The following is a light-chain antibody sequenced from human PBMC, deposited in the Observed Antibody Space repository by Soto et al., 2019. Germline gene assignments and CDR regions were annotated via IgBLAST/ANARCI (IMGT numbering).Light chain of an antibody. CDR3: GTWDSSLSVLL. Sequence: QSVLTQPPSVSAAPGQKVTISCSGSSSNIGNNYVSWYQHLSGTAPKLLIYDNNKRPSGIPDRFSGSKSGTSATLDITGLQTGDEADYYCGTWDSSLSVLLFGGGTKLTVL. J-gene: IGLJ2*01. CDR1: SSNIGNNY. CDR2: DNN. V-gene: IGLV1-51*01.